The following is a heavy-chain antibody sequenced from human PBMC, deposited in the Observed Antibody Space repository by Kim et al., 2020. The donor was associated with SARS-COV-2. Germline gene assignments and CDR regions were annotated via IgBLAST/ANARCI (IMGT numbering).Heavy chain of an antibody. CDR2: ISNSATAI. D-gene: IGHD3-10*01. Sequence: GGSLRLSCAASGFMFSDYYMNWIRQAPGKGLEWVAHISNSATAIYYADSVKGRFTISRDNAQSLVYLQMDGLRVDDTAMYYCARGRAAHYESGTYHSEWFDPWGQGTLVTVSS. CDR1: GFMFSDYY. V-gene: IGHV3-11*01. J-gene: IGHJ5*02. CDR3: ARGRAAHYESGTYHSEWFDP.